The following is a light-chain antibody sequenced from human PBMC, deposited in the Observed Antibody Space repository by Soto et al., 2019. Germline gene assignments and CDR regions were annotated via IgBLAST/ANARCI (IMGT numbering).Light chain of an antibody. V-gene: IGLV2-14*01. CDR1: SSAVGSYNY. CDR2: DVS. CDR3: SSYTSSSTL. Sequence: QSALTQPASVSGSPGQSITISCTGTSSAVGSYNYVSWYQQHPGKAPKLMIYDVSNRPSGVSNRFSGSKSGNTASLTISGPQAEDEADYYCSSYTSSSTLFGTGTKVTVL. J-gene: IGLJ1*01.